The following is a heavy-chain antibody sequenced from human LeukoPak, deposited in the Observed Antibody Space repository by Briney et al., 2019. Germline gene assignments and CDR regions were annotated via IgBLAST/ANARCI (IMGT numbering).Heavy chain of an antibody. CDR1: RFTFANHA. CDR3: VVGATYFDY. V-gene: IGHV3-23*01. Sequence: GGSLRLSCAASRFTFANHAMSWVRQAPGKGLEWVSAISGSGGSTYYADSVKGRFTISRDNSKNTLYLQMNSLRAEDTAVYYCVVGATYFDYWGQGTPVTVSS. J-gene: IGHJ4*02. D-gene: IGHD1-26*01. CDR2: ISGSGGST.